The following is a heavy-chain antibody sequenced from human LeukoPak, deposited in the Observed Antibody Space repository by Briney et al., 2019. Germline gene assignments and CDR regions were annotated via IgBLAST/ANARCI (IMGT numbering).Heavy chain of an antibody. Sequence: SETLSLTCTVSGGSISTYYWSRIRQPPGKGLEWIGYIYYSGSTNYNPSLKSRVTISVDTSKNHFSLKLSSVTAADTAVYYCARQPYYYDSSGYYYGYFDYWGQGTLVTVSS. J-gene: IGHJ4*02. V-gene: IGHV4-59*08. CDR1: GGSISTYY. D-gene: IGHD3-22*01. CDR3: ARQPYYYDSSGYYYGYFDY. CDR2: IYYSGST.